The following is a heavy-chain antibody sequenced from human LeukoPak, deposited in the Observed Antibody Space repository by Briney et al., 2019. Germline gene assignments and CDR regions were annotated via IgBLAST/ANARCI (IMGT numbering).Heavy chain of an antibody. Sequence: SETLSLTCAVYGGSFSGYHWSWIRQPPGKGLEWIGEINHSGSTNYNPSLKSRVTISVGTSKNQFSLKLSSVTAADTAVYYCARVYDSSGYYPGYYYYGMDVWGQGTTVTVSS. CDR1: GGSFSGYH. D-gene: IGHD3-22*01. V-gene: IGHV4-34*01. CDR3: ARVYDSSGYYPGYYYYGMDV. CDR2: INHSGST. J-gene: IGHJ6*02.